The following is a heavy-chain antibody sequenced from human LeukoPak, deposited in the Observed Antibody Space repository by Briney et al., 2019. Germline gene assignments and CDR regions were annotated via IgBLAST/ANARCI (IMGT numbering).Heavy chain of an antibody. Sequence: TPSGTLSLTCSVSGYSIKSGYYWGRIRQTPAKGLEWIGSVYYGGNKYDNPSLKSRVTILVDMSKNLFSLNLTSVTAADTAVYYCARVSLSNAIDIWGQGAMVTVPS. J-gene: IGHJ3*02. CDR1: GYSIKSGYY. CDR2: VYYGGNK. CDR3: ARVSLSNAIDI. V-gene: IGHV4-38-2*02.